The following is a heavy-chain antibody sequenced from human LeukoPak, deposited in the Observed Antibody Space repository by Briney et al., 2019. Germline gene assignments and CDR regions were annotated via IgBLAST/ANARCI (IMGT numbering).Heavy chain of an antibody. CDR1: GYTLTELS. D-gene: IGHD6-13*01. CDR3: ATGYSSSFPFGY. V-gene: IGHV1-24*01. CDR2: FVPEDGET. J-gene: IGHJ4*02. Sequence: ASVKVSCKVSGYTLTELSMHWVRQAPGKGLEWMGGFVPEDGETIYAQKFQGRVTMTEDTSTDTAYMELSSLRSEDTAVYYCATGYSSSFPFGYWGQGTLVTVSS.